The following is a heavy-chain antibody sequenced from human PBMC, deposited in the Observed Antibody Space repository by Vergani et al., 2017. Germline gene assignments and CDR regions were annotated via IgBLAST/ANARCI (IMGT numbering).Heavy chain of an antibody. V-gene: IGHV3-23*01. J-gene: IGHJ4*02. D-gene: IGHD2-15*01. Sequence: EVQLLESGGGLVQPGGSLRLSCAASGFTFSSYAMSWVRQAPGKGLEWVSAISGSGGSTYYADSVKGRFTISRDNSKNTLYLQMNSLRAEDTAVYFCARTGGYCSGATCYSINWGQGTLVTVSS. CDR1: GFTFSSYA. CDR3: ARTGGYCSGATCYSIN. CDR2: ISGSGGST.